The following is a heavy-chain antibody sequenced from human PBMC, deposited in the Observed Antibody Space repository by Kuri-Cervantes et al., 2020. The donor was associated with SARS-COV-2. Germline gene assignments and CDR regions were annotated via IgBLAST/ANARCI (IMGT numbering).Heavy chain of an antibody. V-gene: IGHV4-34*01. CDR3: AEVSWEIVH. J-gene: IGHJ4*02. CDR1: GRSFSGYY. D-gene: IGHD5-12*01. Sequence: SQTLSLTCAVYGRSFSGYYWNWIRQSPGKGLEWIGEINHSGSTNFNPSLKSRVTISVDTSKNQFSLKLSSVTAADTAVYYCAEVSWEIVHWGQGTLVTVSS. CDR2: INHSGST.